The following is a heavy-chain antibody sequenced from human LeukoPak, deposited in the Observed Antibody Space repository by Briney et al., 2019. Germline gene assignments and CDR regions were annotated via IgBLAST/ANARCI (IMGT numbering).Heavy chain of an antibody. D-gene: IGHD6-13*01. CDR3: ARLNKQQLEP. Sequence: SETLSLTCTVSGGSISSYYGSWIRQPPGKELEWIGYIYTSGSTNYNPSLKSRVTISVDTSKNQFSLKLSSVTAADTAVYYCARLNKQQLEPWGQGTLVTVSS. J-gene: IGHJ5*02. V-gene: IGHV4-4*09. CDR2: IYTSGST. CDR1: GGSISSYY.